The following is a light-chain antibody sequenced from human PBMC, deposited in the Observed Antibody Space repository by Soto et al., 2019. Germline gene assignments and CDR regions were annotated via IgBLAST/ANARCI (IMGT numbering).Light chain of an antibody. J-gene: IGLJ1*01. CDR3: SSYTTSDTLD. CDR2: DVS. Sequence: QSALTQPASVSGSPGQSITISCTGTSSDVRGYYSVSWYQQHPGKAPKLMIYDVSNRHSGVSIRFSGSKSGNTASLTISGLQAGDEADYYCSSYTTSDTLDFGTGTKLTVL. V-gene: IGLV2-14*03. CDR1: SSDVRGYYS.